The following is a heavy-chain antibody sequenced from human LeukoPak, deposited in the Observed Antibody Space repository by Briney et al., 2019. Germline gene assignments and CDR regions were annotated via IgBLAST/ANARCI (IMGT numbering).Heavy chain of an antibody. CDR2: IYYSGST. D-gene: IGHD3-16*02. J-gene: IGHJ4*02. V-gene: IGHV4-59*12. Sequence: KPSETLSLTCTVSGGSISSYYWSWIRQPPGKGLEWLGYIYYSGSTNYNPSLKSRVTISVDTSKNQFSLKLSSVTAADTAVYYCARGRVDYVWGSYRVFDYWGQGTLVTVSS. CDR1: GGSISSYY. CDR3: ARGRVDYVWGSYRVFDY.